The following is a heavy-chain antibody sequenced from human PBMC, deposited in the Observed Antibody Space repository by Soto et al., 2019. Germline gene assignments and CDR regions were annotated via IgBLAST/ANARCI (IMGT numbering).Heavy chain of an antibody. J-gene: IGHJ5*02. D-gene: IGHD3-10*01. Sequence: QITLKESGPTLVKPTQTLTLTCTFSGFSLSTSGVGVGWIRQPPGKALEWLALIYWDDDKRYSPSLKSRLTITQDTSKNPVGPTMNNMDPVGKATYYCAHRKGVRGFPNWFHPRGPGTLVTVSS. CDR2: IYWDDDK. CDR1: GFSLSTSGVG. V-gene: IGHV2-5*02. CDR3: AHRKGVRGFPNWFHP.